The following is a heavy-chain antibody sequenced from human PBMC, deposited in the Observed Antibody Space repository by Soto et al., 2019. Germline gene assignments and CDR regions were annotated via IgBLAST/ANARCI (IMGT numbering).Heavy chain of an antibody. Sequence: QVQLQQWGAGLLKPSETLSLTCAVYGGSFSGYYWTWIRQPPGTGLEWIGEINHSGSTNYNPSLKSLVTISVATSKNQFSPKLTSVTAADPAVYYCARDKITGLFDYWGQGTLGTVSA. J-gene: IGHJ4*02. CDR3: ARDKITGLFDY. D-gene: IGHD2-8*02. CDR2: INHSGST. CDR1: GGSFSGYY. V-gene: IGHV4-34*01.